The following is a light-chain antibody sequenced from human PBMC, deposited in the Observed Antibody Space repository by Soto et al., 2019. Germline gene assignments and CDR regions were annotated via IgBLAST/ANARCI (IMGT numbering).Light chain of an antibody. CDR3: QQSNSFPLT. CDR2: AAS. J-gene: IGKJ4*01. V-gene: IGKV1-12*01. CDR1: QGIRTW. Sequence: DIQMTQSPSSVSSSVGDRVAITCRASQGIRTWLAWYKQKPGKAPKVLSYAASSLQSGVPSRFRGSGSGTDFTLTISSLKPEDSATYYCQQSNSFPLTFGGGTKVDIK.